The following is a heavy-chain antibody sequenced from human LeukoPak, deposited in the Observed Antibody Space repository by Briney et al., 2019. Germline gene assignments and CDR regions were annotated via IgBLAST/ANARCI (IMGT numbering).Heavy chain of an antibody. D-gene: IGHD6-13*01. CDR3: ARGIADPYSFDS. Sequence: KTSETLPLTCTVSGGSINFYYWSWIRQPAGKGLEWIGRIYSTGSTNYSPSLKSRVTMSVDKSKNQFSLNLSSVTAADTAVYYCARGIADPYSFDSWGQGTLVTVSS. V-gene: IGHV4-4*07. CDR2: IYSTGST. J-gene: IGHJ4*02. CDR1: GGSINFYY.